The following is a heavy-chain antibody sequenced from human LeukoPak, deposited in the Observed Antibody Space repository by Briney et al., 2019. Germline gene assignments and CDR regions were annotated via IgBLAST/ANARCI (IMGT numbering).Heavy chain of an antibody. CDR1: GFTFSTYW. Sequence: GGSLRLSCAASGFTFSTYWIHWVRRAPGKGLVWVSRINTDGSTTNYADSVKGRFTISRDNAKNTLYLQMNDLRAEDTAVYYCARAGSFRFDYWGQGTLVTVSS. CDR3: ARAGSFRFDY. J-gene: IGHJ4*02. V-gene: IGHV3-74*01. D-gene: IGHD3-10*01. CDR2: INTDGSTT.